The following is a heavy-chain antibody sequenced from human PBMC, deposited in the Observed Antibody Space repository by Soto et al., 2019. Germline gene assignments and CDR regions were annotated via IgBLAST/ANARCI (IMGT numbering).Heavy chain of an antibody. J-gene: IGHJ6*02. CDR1: GFTVSSNY. V-gene: IGHV3-66*01. D-gene: IGHD4-17*01. CDR2: IYSGGST. CDR3: ARDMYGDYGDYYYGMDV. Sequence: EVQLVESGGGLVQPGGSLRLSCAASGFTVSSNYMSWVRQAPGKGLEWVSVIYSGGSTYYADSVKGRFTISRDNSKNTXYRQMNSLRAEDTAVYYCARDMYGDYGDYYYGMDVWGQGPTVTVSS.